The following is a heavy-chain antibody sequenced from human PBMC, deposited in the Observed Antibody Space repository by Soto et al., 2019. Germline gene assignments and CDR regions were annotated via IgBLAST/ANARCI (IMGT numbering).Heavy chain of an antibody. V-gene: IGHV2-5*01. J-gene: IGHJ5*02. D-gene: IGHD1-1*01. Sequence: QITLKESGPTLVKPTQTLTLTCTFSGFSLSSIGEGVGWIRQPPGKGLEWLAFIHWNDDERYSPSLKNRLTLNKDTSKRQVVLTMPNMDPVDTATYYCAHSLYNGRFDPWGQGTLVTVSS. CDR3: AHSLYNGRFDP. CDR2: IHWNDDE. CDR1: GFSLSSIGEG.